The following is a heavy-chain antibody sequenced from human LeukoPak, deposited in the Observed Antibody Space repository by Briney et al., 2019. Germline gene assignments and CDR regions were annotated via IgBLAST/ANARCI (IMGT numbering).Heavy chain of an antibody. CDR3: AIAVAGTLDY. Sequence: SVKVSCKASGGTFSSYAISWVRQAPGQGLEWMGRIIPILGIANYAQKFQGRVTITADKSTSTAYMELSSLRSEDMAVYYCAIAVAGTLDYWGQGTLVTVSS. J-gene: IGHJ4*02. D-gene: IGHD6-19*01. V-gene: IGHV1-69*04. CDR2: IIPILGIA. CDR1: GGTFSSYA.